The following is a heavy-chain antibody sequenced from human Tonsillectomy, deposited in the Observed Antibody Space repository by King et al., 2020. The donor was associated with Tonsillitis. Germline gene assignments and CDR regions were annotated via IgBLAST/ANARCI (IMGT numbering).Heavy chain of an antibody. D-gene: IGHD6-6*01. CDR3: AREIAFRPTAFFDY. Sequence: QLQESGPGLVKPSETLSLTCTVSGGSISSYYWSWIRQPPGKGLEWIGYIYYSGSTNYNPSLKSRVTISVDTSKNQFSLKLSSVTAADTAVYYCAREIAFRPTAFFDYWGQGTLVTVSS. J-gene: IGHJ4*02. CDR2: IYYSGST. CDR1: GGSISSYY. V-gene: IGHV4-59*08.